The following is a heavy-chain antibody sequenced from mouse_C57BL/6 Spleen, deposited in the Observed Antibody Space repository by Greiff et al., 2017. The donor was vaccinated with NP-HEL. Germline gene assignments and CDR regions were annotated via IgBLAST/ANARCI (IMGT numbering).Heavy chain of an antibody. CDR1: GYTFTDYY. D-gene: IGHD2-5*01. CDR3: ARPYSNYRGFDY. CDR2: INPNNGGT. Sequence: EVKLQQSGPELVKPGASVKISCKASGYTFTDYYMNWVKQSHGKSLEWIGDINPNNGGTSYNQKFKGKATLTVDKSSSTAYMELRSLTSEDSAVYYCARPYSNYRGFDYWGQGTTLTVSS. V-gene: IGHV1-26*01. J-gene: IGHJ2*01.